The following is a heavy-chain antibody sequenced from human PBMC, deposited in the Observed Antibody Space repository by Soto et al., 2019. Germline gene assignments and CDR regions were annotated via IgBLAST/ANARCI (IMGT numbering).Heavy chain of an antibody. CDR3: ARDGRLRYFDWLGSNWFDP. CDR2: INAGNGNT. D-gene: IGHD3-9*01. Sequence: GASVKVSCKASGYTFTSYAMHWVRQAPGQRLEWMGWINAGNGNTKYSQKFQGRVTITRDTSASTAYMELSSLRSEDTAVYYYARDGRLRYFDWLGSNWFDPWGQGTLLTVSS. J-gene: IGHJ5*02. CDR1: GYTFTSYA. V-gene: IGHV1-3*01.